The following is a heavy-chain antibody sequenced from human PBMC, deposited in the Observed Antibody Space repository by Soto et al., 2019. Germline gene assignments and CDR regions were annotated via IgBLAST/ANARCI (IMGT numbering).Heavy chain of an antibody. CDR1: GDSITTNGYY. Sequence: ETLSLTCSVSGDSITTNGYYWGCSRQPPVKGLQWIGNVYWTGSTFSHPSLTSRVFISVDTSKNEFSLRLTSVTAADTAVYYCARSHYTYGLLIDYWGPGTLATVSS. D-gene: IGHD2-8*01. V-gene: IGHV4-39*01. CDR3: ARSHYTYGLLIDY. J-gene: IGHJ4*02. CDR2: VYWTGST.